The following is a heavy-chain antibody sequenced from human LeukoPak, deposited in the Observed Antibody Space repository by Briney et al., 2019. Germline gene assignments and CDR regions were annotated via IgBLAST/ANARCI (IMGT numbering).Heavy chain of an antibody. CDR2: MSGDATST. Sequence: GGSLRLSCAASGFTFSSFAMNWVRQAPGKGLEWVSTMSGDATSTCYADSVKGRFTISRDNSKNTLYLQMNSLRAEDTAVYYCAKGTSGSSWNSSDYWGRGTLVTVSS. D-gene: IGHD6-13*01. CDR3: AKGTSGSSWNSSDY. V-gene: IGHV3-23*01. CDR1: GFTFSSFA. J-gene: IGHJ4*02.